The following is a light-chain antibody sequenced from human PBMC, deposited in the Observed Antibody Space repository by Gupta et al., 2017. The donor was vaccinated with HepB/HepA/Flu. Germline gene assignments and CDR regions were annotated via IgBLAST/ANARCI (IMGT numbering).Light chain of an antibody. J-gene: IGKJ1*01. CDR2: GAS. Sequence: DIVLTQSPGTLSLSPGERATVSCRASQSVSSSYLAWYQKKPGQAPRLLIYGASSRATGIPDRISGSGSGTDFTLTISRLEPEDFAVYYCQQYGSSPWTFGQGTKVEIK. CDR3: QQYGSSPWT. V-gene: IGKV3-20*01. CDR1: QSVSSSY.